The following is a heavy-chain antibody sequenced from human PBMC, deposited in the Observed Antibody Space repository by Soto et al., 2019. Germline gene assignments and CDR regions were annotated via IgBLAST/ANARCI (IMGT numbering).Heavy chain of an antibody. Sequence: EVQLVESGGGLVEPGGSIRLSCVASGFTFTKAYMTWVRQAPGKGLEWVGRIKGSHAGGTTDYATSVKGRFTISRDDSKNTLYLQMNSLKTEDTSLYYCATEGGYPGSNFYGAYWGQGPLVTVSS. J-gene: IGHJ4*02. CDR3: ATEGGYPGSNFYGAY. D-gene: IGHD1-26*01. CDR2: IKGSHAGGTT. V-gene: IGHV3-15*01. CDR1: GFTFTKAY.